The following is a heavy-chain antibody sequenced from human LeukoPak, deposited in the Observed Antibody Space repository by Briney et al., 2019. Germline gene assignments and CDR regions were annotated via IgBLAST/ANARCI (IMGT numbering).Heavy chain of an antibody. J-gene: IGHJ4*02. Sequence: SETLSLSCAVYGGSFSGYYWSWIRQPAGKGLEWIGEINHSGSTNYNPSLKSRVTISVDTSKNQFSLKLSSVTAADTAVYYCARVVPHYYGSDYWGQGTLVTVSS. CDR3: ARVVPHYYGSDY. V-gene: IGHV4-34*01. D-gene: IGHD3-10*01. CDR1: GGSFSGYY. CDR2: INHSGST.